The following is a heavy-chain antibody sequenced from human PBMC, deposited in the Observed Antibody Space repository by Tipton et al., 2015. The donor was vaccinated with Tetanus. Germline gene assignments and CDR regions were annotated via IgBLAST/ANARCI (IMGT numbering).Heavy chain of an antibody. CDR2: INGEASDT. Sequence: LSLTCTVSGSSSISDKKYYWGWIRQAPGKGLVWVSRINGEASDTGYADSVKGRLSISRDNTKNMLYLQINSLRAEDTAVYYCARELAYDGSGRDAFDIWGQGTMVTVSS. V-gene: IGHV3-74*01. J-gene: IGHJ3*02. D-gene: IGHD3-10*01. CDR1: GSSSISDK. CDR3: ARELAYDGSGRDAFDI.